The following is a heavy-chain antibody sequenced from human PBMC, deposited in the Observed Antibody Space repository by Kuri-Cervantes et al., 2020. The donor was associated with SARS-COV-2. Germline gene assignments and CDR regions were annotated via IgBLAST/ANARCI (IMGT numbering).Heavy chain of an antibody. CDR3: VHDYVGAYEDAFDI. J-gene: IGHJ3*02. D-gene: IGHD4-17*01. Sequence: SGPTLVKPTQTLTLTCTFSGFSLSTSGVGVGWIRQPPGKALEWLARIDWDDDKYYSTSLRTRLTISKDTSKNQVVLTMTNMDPVDTATYYCVHDYVGAYEDAFDIWGQGTMVTVSS. V-gene: IGHV2-70*12. CDR2: IDWDDDK. CDR1: GFSLSTSGVG.